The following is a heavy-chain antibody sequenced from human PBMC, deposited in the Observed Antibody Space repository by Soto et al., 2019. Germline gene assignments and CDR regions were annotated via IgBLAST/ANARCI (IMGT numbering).Heavy chain of an antibody. J-gene: IGHJ4*02. CDR1: GYTFTSYA. D-gene: IGHD1-26*01. V-gene: IGHV1-3*01. CDR3: ARGPLSLYSADFR. Sequence: QVQLVQSGAEVKKPGASVRISCRTSGYTFTSYAITWLRHAPGQRLEWMGWINGGNGDTKYSQKFQDRLSITRATSATTVSLGLSSLTSEDTAIYYCARGPLSLYSADFRWGQGTLVTVSS. CDR2: INGGNGDT.